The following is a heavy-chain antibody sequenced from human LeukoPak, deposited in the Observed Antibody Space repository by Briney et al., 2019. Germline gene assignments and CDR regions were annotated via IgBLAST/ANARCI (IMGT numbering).Heavy chain of an antibody. J-gene: IGHJ3*01. CDR2: IKFDGIEK. V-gene: IGHV3-7*01. Sequence: GGSLRLSCAASGFTFRNYWLSWVRQAPGKGLEWVANIKFDGIEKYYVDSVKGRFTVSRDNARSSLYLQMNSLRPEDTAVYYCTCDLDRSNGLWGQGTMVTVSS. D-gene: IGHD2-2*03. CDR3: TCDLDRSNGL. CDR1: GFTFRNYW.